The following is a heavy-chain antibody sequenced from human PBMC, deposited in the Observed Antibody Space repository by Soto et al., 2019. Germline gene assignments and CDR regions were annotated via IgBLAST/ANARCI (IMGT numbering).Heavy chain of an antibody. V-gene: IGHV3-48*03. Sequence: GGSLRLSCAASGFTFSNFEMNWVRQVPGKGLEWLSDVMSRGTTTYYAGSLRGRFTVPRDNAKNSFFLQMDSRRVEDTAIYYCVRDSSHMIFTPFDLWGQGTLVTVSS. J-gene: IGHJ4*02. CDR3: VRDSSHMIFTPFDL. CDR1: GFTFSNFE. CDR2: VMSRGTTT. D-gene: IGHD3-16*01.